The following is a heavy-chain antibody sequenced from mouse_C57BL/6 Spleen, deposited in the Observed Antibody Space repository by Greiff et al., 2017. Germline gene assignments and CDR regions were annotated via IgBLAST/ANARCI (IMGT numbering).Heavy chain of an antibody. CDR2: ISAGGSYT. J-gene: IGHJ2*01. V-gene: IGHV5-4*01. CDR3: ARDYYGSSYYFDC. D-gene: IGHD1-1*01. CDR1: GFTFSSYA. Sequence: EVQVVESGGGLVKPGGSLKLSCAASGFTFSSYAMSWVRQTPEKRLEWVATISAGGSYTDYPDNVKGRFTISRDNAKNSLYLQMSHLKSEDTAMYYCARDYYGSSYYFDCWGKGTTLTVSS.